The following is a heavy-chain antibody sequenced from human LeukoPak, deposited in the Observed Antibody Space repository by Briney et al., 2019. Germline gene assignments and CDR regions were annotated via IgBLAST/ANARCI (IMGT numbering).Heavy chain of an antibody. D-gene: IGHD2-15*01. V-gene: IGHV3-7*01. CDR2: IKRDGSEQ. CDR3: GGGPGY. CDR1: GFILSNFW. J-gene: IGHJ4*02. Sequence: GGSLRLSCAAAGFILSNFWMRWVRQAPGKGLEWVANIKRDGSEQYYVDSVKGRFIISRDNAKNSVSLQMSSLGAEDTAVYYCGGGPGYWGQGTLVTVSS.